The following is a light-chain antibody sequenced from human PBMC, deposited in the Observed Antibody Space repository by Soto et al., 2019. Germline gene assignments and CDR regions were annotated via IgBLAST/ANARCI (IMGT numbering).Light chain of an antibody. Sequence: QSALTQPASVSWSPGQSITISCAGTSRDVGGYNYVSWYQQHPGKVPRLIISDVNKRPSGVSDRFSGSKSGNTASLTISGLQAEDEADYYCASFTRSVTVVFGGGTKLTVL. CDR1: SRDVGGYNY. CDR3: ASFTRSVTVV. J-gene: IGLJ2*01. V-gene: IGLV2-14*03. CDR2: DVN.